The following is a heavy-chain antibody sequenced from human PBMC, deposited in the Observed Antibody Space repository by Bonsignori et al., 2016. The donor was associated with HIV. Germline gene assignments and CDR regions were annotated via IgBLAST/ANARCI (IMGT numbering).Heavy chain of an antibody. CDR1: GFTFSSYW. Sequence: ESLKISCTASGFTFSSYWMHWVRQVPGKGLVWVSRINSDGSSISYADSVKGRFTISRDNAKNTLYLQMNSLRAEDTAVYYCARGDFNNHFGELFVYWGQGNLVTVSS. J-gene: IGHJ4*02. CDR3: ARGDFNNHFGELFVY. V-gene: IGHV3-74*01. D-gene: IGHD3-10*01. CDR2: INSDGSSI.